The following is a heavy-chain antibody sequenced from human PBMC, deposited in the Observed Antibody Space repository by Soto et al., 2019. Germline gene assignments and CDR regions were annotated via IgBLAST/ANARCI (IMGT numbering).Heavy chain of an antibody. Sequence: TLSLTCTVSGGSISSYYWSWIRQPPGKGLEWIGYIYYSGSTNYNPSLKSRVTISVDTSKNQFSLKLSSVTAADTAVYYCATLGGRGYYYGMDVWGQGTTVTVSS. D-gene: IGHD3-16*01. CDR3: ATLGGRGYYYGMDV. J-gene: IGHJ6*02. V-gene: IGHV4-59*01. CDR2: IYYSGST. CDR1: GGSISSYY.